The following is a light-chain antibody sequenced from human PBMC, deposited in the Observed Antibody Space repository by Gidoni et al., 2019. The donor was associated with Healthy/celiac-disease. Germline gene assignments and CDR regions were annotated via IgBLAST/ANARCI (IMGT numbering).Light chain of an antibody. J-gene: IGKJ2*01. CDR2: GAS. CDR1: QSVSSSY. Sequence: EIVLTQSPCTLSLSPGERATLSCRASQSVSSSYLAWYQQKPGQAPRRLIYGASSRATGIPDRFSGSGSGTDFTLTISRLEPEDFAVYYCQQYGSSLMYTFGQXTKLEIK. V-gene: IGKV3-20*01. CDR3: QQYGSSLMYT.